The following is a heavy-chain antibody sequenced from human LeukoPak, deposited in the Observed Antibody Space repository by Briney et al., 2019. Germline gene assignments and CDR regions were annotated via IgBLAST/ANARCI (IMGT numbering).Heavy chain of an antibody. CDR2: ISYDGSNK. CDR3: ARDRSGY. D-gene: IGHD3-10*01. CDR1: GFTFRNQA. V-gene: IGHV3-30*19. J-gene: IGHJ4*02. Sequence: GGSLRLSCVASGFTFRNQAMHWVRQAPGKGLEWVAVISYDGSNKYYADSVKGRFTISRDNSKNTLYLQMNSLRAEDTAVYYCARDRSGYWGQGTLVTVSS.